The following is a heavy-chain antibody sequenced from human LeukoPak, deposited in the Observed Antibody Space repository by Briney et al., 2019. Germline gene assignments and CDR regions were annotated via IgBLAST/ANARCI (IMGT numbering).Heavy chain of an antibody. CDR1: GGSIGTYY. CDR2: IYYSVST. V-gene: IGHV4-59*08. CDR3: ARRTVVEGAFDI. D-gene: IGHD2-21*01. Sequence: SETLSLTCTVSGGSIGTYYWSWIRQPPGKGLEYIGYIYYSVSTNYNPSLKSRVTISVDTSKNQFSLNLSSVTAADTAAYNCARRTVVEGAFDIWGQGTMVTVSS. J-gene: IGHJ3*02.